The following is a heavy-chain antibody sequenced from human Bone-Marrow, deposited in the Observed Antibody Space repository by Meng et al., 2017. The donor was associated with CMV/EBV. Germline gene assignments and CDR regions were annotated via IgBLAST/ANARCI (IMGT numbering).Heavy chain of an antibody. CDR3: AKDKYGSSSSCYR. Sequence: GGSLRLSCAASGFTFSSYGMPWVRQAPGKGLEWVTFIRYDGSNKYYADSVKGRFTISRDNSKNTLYLEMNSLRAEDTAVYYCAKDKYGSSSSCYRWGQGTLVTVSS. V-gene: IGHV3-30*02. CDR2: IRYDGSNK. D-gene: IGHD2-2*01. CDR1: GFTFSSYG. J-gene: IGHJ4*02.